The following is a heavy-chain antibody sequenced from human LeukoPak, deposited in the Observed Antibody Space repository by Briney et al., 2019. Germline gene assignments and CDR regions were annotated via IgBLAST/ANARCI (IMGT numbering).Heavy chain of an antibody. CDR2: MNPNSGNT. D-gene: IGHD5-12*01. J-gene: IGHJ4*02. CDR1: GYTFTSYD. Sequence: ASVKVSCKASGYTFTSYDINLVRHATGQGLEWMGWMNPNSGNTGYAQKFQGRVTMTRNTSISTSYMELSSQRSEDTAVYYCARAFSGYDYFYWGQGTLVTVSS. V-gene: IGHV1-8*01. CDR3: ARAFSGYDYFY.